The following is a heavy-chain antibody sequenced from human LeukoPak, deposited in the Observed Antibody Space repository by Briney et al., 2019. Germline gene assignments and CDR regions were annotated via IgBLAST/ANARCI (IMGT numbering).Heavy chain of an antibody. D-gene: IGHD3-22*01. J-gene: IGHJ4*02. CDR3: TRDRDYFDISTYVHFDY. V-gene: IGHV3-33*01. CDR2: IWYDGVNN. CDR1: GFTFSSFG. Sequence: GRSLRLSCAASGFTFSSFGMHWVRQAPGKGLEWLAIIWYDGVNNYYADSVKGRFTISRDNSKNTLYLQMNSLRAEDTAVYYCTRDRDYFDISTYVHFDYWGQGILVTVSS.